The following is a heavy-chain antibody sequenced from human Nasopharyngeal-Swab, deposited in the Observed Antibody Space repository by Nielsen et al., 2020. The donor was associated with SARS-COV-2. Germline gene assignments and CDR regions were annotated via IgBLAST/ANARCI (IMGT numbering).Heavy chain of an antibody. CDR1: GYTFTSYD. CDR3: ARDREPGIAYYYGMDV. V-gene: IGHV1-8*01. CDR2: MNPNSGNT. Sequence: ASVKVSCKASGYTFTSYDINWVRQATGQGLEWMGWMNPNSGNTGYAQKFQGRVTMTRNTSISTAYMELSSLRSEDTAVYYCARDREPGIAYYYGMDVWGKGTTVTVSS. D-gene: IGHD6-13*01. J-gene: IGHJ6*04.